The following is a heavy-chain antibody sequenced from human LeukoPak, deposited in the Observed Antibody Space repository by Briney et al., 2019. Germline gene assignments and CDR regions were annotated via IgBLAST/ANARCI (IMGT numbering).Heavy chain of an antibody. CDR1: GGSISSGGYY. J-gene: IGHJ4*02. D-gene: IGHD5-18*01. Sequence: PSETLSLTCTVSGGSISSGGYYWGWIRQPPGKGLEWIGSIYYSGSTYYNPSLKSRVTISVDTSKNQFSLKLSSVTAADTAVYYCARILLNVDTAMVDVSDYWGQGTLVTVSS. CDR2: IYYSGST. V-gene: IGHV4-39*07. CDR3: ARILLNVDTAMVDVSDY.